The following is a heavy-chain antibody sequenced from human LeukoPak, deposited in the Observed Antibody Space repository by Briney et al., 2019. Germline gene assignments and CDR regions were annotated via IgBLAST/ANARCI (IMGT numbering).Heavy chain of an antibody. J-gene: IGHJ4*02. CDR3: ARAYALLLDY. D-gene: IGHD2/OR15-2a*01. V-gene: IGHV4-34*01. CDR2: INHSGST. CDR1: GGSFSGYY. Sequence: PSETLSLTCAVYGGSFSGYYWSWIRQPPGKGLEWIGEINHSGSTNYNPSLKSRVTISVDTSKNQFSLKLSSVTAADTAVYYCARAYALLLDYWGQGTLVTVSS.